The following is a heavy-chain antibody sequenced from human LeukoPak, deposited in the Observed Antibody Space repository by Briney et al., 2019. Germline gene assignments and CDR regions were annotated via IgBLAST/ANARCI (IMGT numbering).Heavy chain of an antibody. Sequence: GGSLRLSCAASGFTFSSYWMHWVRQAPGKGLVWVSRINSDGSSTSYADSVKGRFTISRDNAKNTLYLQMNSLRAEDTAVYYCARITQRPYPGIAAASTALDYWGQGTLVTVSS. J-gene: IGHJ4*02. CDR3: ARITQRPYPGIAAASTALDY. V-gene: IGHV3-74*01. D-gene: IGHD6-13*01. CDR1: GFTFSSYW. CDR2: INSDGSST.